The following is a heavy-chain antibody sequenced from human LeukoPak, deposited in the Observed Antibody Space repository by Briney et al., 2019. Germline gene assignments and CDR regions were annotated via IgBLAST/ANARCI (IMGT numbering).Heavy chain of an antibody. D-gene: IGHD3-16*02. CDR2: IYYSGST. Sequence: SETLSLTCTVSGGSISSCYWSWIRQPPGKGLEWIGYIYYSGSTNYNPSLKSRVTISVDTSKNQFSLKLSSVTAADTAVYYCARGPHDYVWGSYRLGWFDPWGQGTLVTVSS. CDR3: ARGPHDYVWGSYRLGWFDP. V-gene: IGHV4-59*01. J-gene: IGHJ5*02. CDR1: GGSISSCY.